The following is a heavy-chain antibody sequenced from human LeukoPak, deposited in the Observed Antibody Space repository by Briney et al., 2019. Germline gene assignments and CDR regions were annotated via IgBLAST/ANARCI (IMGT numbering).Heavy chain of an antibody. CDR2: ISYDGSNK. D-gene: IGHD6-19*01. V-gene: IGHV3-30*03. J-gene: IGHJ4*02. CDR1: GFTFSSYG. CDR3: ARGVRIAVAGYIDY. Sequence: AGGSLRLSCAASGFTFSSYGMHWVRQAPGKGLEWVAVISYDGSNKYYADSVKGRFTISRDNSKNTLYLQMNSLRAEDTAVYYCARGVRIAVAGYIDYWGQGTLVTVSS.